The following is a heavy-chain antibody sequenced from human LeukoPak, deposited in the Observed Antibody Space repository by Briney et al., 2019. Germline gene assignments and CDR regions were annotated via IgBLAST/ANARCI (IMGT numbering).Heavy chain of an antibody. J-gene: IGHJ4*02. D-gene: IGHD3-10*01. CDR2: INPNSGGT. V-gene: IGHV1-2*02. Sequence: ASVKLSCKASGYTFTGYYIDWVRQAPGQGLEWMGWINPNSGGTNYAQQFQGRVTMTRDTSSSTAYMELSRLRSDDTAVYYGARGWSWGSGSSVFDYWGQGTLVTVSS. CDR3: ARGWSWGSGSSVFDY. CDR1: GYTFTGYY.